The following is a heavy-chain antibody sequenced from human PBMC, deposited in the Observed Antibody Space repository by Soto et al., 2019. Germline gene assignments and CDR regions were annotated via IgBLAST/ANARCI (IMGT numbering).Heavy chain of an antibody. Sequence: QVQLVQSGAEVKKPGASVKVSCKASGYTFTSYGISWVRQAPGQGLEWMGWISAYNDNTNYAQKRQGRVIMTTDTSTSKAYKEQSGLSAAVTAVYYCAGVHYYDSSGYQDYWGQGTMVTVSS. CDR2: ISAYNDNT. CDR1: GYTFTSYG. CDR3: AGVHYYDSSGYQDY. V-gene: IGHV1-18*01. J-gene: IGHJ4*02. D-gene: IGHD3-22*01.